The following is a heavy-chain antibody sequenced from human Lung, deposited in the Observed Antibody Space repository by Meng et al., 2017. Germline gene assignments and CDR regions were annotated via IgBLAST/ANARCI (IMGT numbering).Heavy chain of an antibody. V-gene: IGHV4-34*01. CDR1: GGPFSDYH. CDR3: ARGPTTMAHDFAY. Sequence: HRQWGAALLPPSQSLTLTCAVSGGPFSDYHWSWIRMPPGKCLEWIGQMNHRGSTPYNPSPKSRATIPVDTSQNNRSLKLRSETDADSAVYYWARGPTTMAHDFAYWGQETLVTVSS. D-gene: IGHD4-11*01. J-gene: IGHJ4*02. CDR2: MNHRGST.